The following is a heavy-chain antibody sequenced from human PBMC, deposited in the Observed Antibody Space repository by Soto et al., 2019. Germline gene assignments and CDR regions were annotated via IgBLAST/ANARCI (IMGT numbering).Heavy chain of an antibody. CDR1: GGSISSGGYS. V-gene: IGHV4-61*08. CDR2: IYYSGST. J-gene: IGHJ6*02. Sequence: SETLSLTCAVSGGSISSGGYSWSWIRQPPGKGLEWIGYIYYSGSTNYNPSLKSRVTISVDTSKNQFSLKLSSVTAADTAVYYCAREGCISTSCMDVWGQGTTVTVSS. D-gene: IGHD2-2*01. CDR3: AREGCISTSCMDV.